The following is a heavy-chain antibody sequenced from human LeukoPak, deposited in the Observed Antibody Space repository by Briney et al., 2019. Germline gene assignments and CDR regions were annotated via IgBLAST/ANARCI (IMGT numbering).Heavy chain of an antibody. CDR2: IYYSGST. V-gene: IGHV4-59*01. J-gene: IGHJ4*02. CDR1: GGSISSYY. D-gene: IGHD3-9*01. CDR3: ATLGPDYDILTEPYFDY. Sequence: PSETLSLTCTVSGGSISSYYWSWIRQPPGKGLEWIGYIYYSGSTNYNPSLKSRVTISVDTSKNQFSLKLSSVTAADTAVYYCATLGPDYDILTEPYFDYWGQGTLVTVSS.